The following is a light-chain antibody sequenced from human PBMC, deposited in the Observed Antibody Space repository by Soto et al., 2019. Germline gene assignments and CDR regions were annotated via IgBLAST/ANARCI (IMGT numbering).Light chain of an antibody. V-gene: IGKV3-20*01. CDR3: QQYGSSPPIT. CDR2: GAS. J-gene: IGKJ5*01. CDR1: QSVSSSY. Sequence: EIELTQSPGTLSLSPGERATLSCRASQSVSSSYLAWYQQKPGQAPRLLIYGASSRATGIPDRFSGSGSGTDFTLTISRLEPEDCAVYYCQQYGSSPPITFGQGTRLEIK.